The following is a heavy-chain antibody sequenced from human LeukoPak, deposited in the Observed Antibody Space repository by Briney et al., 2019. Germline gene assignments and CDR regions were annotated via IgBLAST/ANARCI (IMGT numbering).Heavy chain of an antibody. CDR3: AKQQRLRGGPRGRFDY. CDR2: IYYSGST. CDR1: GGSISSSNYY. J-gene: IGHJ4*02. Sequence: SETLSLTCTVSGGSISSSNYYWGWIRQPPGKGLEWIGSIYYSGSTYYNPSLKSRVTISVDRSNNQFSLRLSSVTAADTAVYYCAKQQRLRGGPRGRFDYWGQGTLVTVSS. D-gene: IGHD6-25*01. V-gene: IGHV4-39*07.